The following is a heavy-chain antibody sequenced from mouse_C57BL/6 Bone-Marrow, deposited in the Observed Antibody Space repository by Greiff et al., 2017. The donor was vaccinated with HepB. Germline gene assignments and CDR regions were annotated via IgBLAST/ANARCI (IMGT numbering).Heavy chain of an antibody. V-gene: IGHV1-55*01. Sequence: QVHVKQPGAELVKPGASVKMSCKASGYTFTSYWITWVKQRPGQGLEWIGDIYPGSGSTNYNEKFKSKATLTVDTSSITAYMQLSSLTSEDSAVYYCARRGAYYSNYGFDYWGQGTTLTVSS. J-gene: IGHJ2*01. CDR3: ARRGAYYSNYGFDY. D-gene: IGHD2-5*01. CDR2: IYPGSGST. CDR1: GYTFTSYW.